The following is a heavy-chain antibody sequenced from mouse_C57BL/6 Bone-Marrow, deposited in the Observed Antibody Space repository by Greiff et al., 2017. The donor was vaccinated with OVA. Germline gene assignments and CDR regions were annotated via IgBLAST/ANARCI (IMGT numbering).Heavy chain of an antibody. CDR3: TRDGNYGSFDY. CDR2: ISSGGDYI. J-gene: IGHJ2*01. CDR1: GFTFSSYA. Sequence: DVKLQESGAGLVKPGGSLKLSCAASGFTFSSYAMSWVRQTPEKRLEWVAYISSGGDYIYYADTVKGRFTISRDNARNTLYLQMSSLKSEDTAMYYCTRDGNYGSFDYWGQGTTLTVSS. V-gene: IGHV5-9-1*02. D-gene: IGHD2-1*01.